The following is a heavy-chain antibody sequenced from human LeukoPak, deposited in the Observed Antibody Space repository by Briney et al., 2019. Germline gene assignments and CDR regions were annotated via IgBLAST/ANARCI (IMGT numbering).Heavy chain of an antibody. Sequence: SETLSLTCTVSAGFISSSSYSSGWIRQPPGKGLQWIASIYYSGSTYYNPSRKSRVTISVDTSKNQFSLRLSSVTAAETAVHYCARRVPPYCYDSSGSNFVYSGQGTLVTVSS. CDR1: AGFISSSSYS. CDR2: IYYSGST. V-gene: IGHV4-39*01. CDR3: ARRVPPYCYDSSGSNFVY. D-gene: IGHD3-22*01. J-gene: IGHJ4*02.